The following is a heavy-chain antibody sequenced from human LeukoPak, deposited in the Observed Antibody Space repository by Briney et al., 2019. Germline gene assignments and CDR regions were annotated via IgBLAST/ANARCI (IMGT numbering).Heavy chain of an antibody. J-gene: IGHJ4*02. CDR3: ARGSIVVPALPPFDY. D-gene: IGHD2-2*01. V-gene: IGHV3-30*03. CDR2: IAYDGSNK. Sequence: PGRSLRLSCAASGYTFSSYGMHWVRQAPGKGLEWVEVIAYDGSNKYYADSVKGRFTISRDNSKNTLYLQMNSLRAEDTAVYYCARGSIVVPALPPFDYWGQGTLVTVSS. CDR1: GYTFSSYG.